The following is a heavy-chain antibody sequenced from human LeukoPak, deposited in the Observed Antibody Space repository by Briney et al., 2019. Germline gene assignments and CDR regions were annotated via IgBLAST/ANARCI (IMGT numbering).Heavy chain of an antibody. Sequence: PGGSLRLSCAASGFTFDDYAMHWVRQAPGKGLEWVSGISWNSGSMGYADSVKGRFTISRDNAKNSLYLQMNSLRAEDTALYYCAKLPSLVGATIDAFDIWGQGTMVTVSS. CDR1: GFTFDDYA. CDR2: ISWNSGSM. J-gene: IGHJ3*02. V-gene: IGHV3-9*01. CDR3: AKLPSLVGATIDAFDI. D-gene: IGHD1-26*01.